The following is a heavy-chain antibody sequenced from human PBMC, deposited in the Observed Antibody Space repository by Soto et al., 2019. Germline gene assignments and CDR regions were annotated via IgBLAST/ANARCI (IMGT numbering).Heavy chain of an antibody. CDR2: INPSGGST. Sequence: GASVKVSCKASGYTFTSYYMHWVRQAPGQGLEWMGIINPSGGSTSYAQKFQGRVTMTRDTSTSTVYMELSSLRSEDTAVYYCARGGNPTYYYDSSGYYYADYWGQGTLVTVSS. J-gene: IGHJ4*02. CDR3: ARGGNPTYYYDSSGYYYADY. D-gene: IGHD3-22*01. CDR1: GYTFTSYY. V-gene: IGHV1-46*01.